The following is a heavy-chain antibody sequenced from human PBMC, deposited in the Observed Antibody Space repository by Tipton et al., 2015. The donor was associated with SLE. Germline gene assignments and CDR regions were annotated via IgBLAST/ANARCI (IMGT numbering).Heavy chain of an antibody. V-gene: IGHV4-4*08. D-gene: IGHD4-17*01. J-gene: IGHJ4*02. Sequence: TLSLTCNVSGDSINSQYWSWFRQPPGKRLEWIGYIHTSGSFNYNPSLESRVTISVDTSKNQFSLNLSSVSAADTAVYYCARDPDYGDDADDYWGQGTLVTVSS. CDR2: IHTSGSF. CDR3: ARDPDYGDDADDY. CDR1: GDSINSQY.